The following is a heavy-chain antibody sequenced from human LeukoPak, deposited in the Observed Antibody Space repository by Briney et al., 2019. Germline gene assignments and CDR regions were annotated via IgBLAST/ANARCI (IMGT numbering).Heavy chain of an antibody. CDR1: GYTFTTYY. CDR2: INPSGTST. Sequence: ASVKVSCKASGYTFTTYYLHWVRQAPGQGLEWMGIINPSGTSTTYAQKFQGRVTMTIDTSTSTVYMELSSLRSEDTATYYCARGPPGRVYDSSKKGLFDPWGQGTLVTVSS. D-gene: IGHD3-22*01. V-gene: IGHV1-46*01. CDR3: ARGPPGRVYDSSKKGLFDP. J-gene: IGHJ5*02.